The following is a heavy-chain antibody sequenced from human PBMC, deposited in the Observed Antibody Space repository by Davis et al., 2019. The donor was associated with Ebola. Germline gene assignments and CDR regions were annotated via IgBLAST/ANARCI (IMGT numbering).Heavy chain of an antibody. CDR3: ARTTNTSISDSGLGYTYFDH. D-gene: IGHD1-1*01. Sequence: SETLSLTCAVYGESFSDYFWSWIRQSPGKGLEWIGQVSHGGVSDYNPSLRSRVTISVDTSKNQFSLKMNPVTAADTAVYYCARTTNTSISDSGLGYTYFDHWSQGTLVTVSS. CDR1: GESFSDYF. CDR2: VSHGGVS. J-gene: IGHJ5*02. V-gene: IGHV4-34*01.